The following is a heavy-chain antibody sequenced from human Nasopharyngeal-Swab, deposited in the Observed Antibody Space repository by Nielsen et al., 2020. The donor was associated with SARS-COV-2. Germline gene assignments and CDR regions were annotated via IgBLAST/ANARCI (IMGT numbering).Heavy chain of an antibody. V-gene: IGHV4-39*07. J-gene: IGHJ6*03. CDR3: ARIIAAAGTVGYMDV. D-gene: IGHD6-13*01. CDR2: IYYRGST. Sequence: WIRQPPGKGLEWIGSIYYRGSTYYNPSLKSRVTISVDTSKNQFSLKLSSVTAADTAVYYCARIIAAAGTVGYMDVWGKGTTVTVSS.